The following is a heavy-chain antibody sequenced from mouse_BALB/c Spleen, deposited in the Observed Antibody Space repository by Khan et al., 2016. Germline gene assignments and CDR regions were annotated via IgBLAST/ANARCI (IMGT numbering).Heavy chain of an antibody. D-gene: IGHD1-1*01. CDR2: IHYSGST. J-gene: IGHJ3*01. Sequence: EVQLQESGPDLVKPSQSLSLTCTVTGFSITSDYSWHWIRQFPGNKLEWMGYIHYSGSTNYNPSLKSRISITRDTSKNQFFLQLNSVTTEDTATFSCARYDYGRAPWFAYWGQGTLVTVSA. CDR1: GFSITSDYS. V-gene: IGHV3-1*02. CDR3: ARYDYGRAPWFAY.